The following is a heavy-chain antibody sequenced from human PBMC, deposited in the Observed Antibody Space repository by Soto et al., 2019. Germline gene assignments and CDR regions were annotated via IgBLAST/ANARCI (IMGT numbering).Heavy chain of an antibody. D-gene: IGHD1-26*01. CDR3: ARRGAFPSWFDP. Sequence: GESLKISCKGSGYSLTSYWIGWVRQMPGKGLEWMGIIYPGDSDTKYSPSFEGQVTISVDKSISTAYLQWSSLKASDTAMYYCARRGAFPSWFDPWGQGTLVTVSS. CDR2: IYPGDSDT. CDR1: GYSLTSYW. V-gene: IGHV5-51*01. J-gene: IGHJ5*02.